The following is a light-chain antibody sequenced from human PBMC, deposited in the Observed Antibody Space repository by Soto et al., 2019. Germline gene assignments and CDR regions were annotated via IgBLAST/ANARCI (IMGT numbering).Light chain of an antibody. CDR1: QSVTSDY. CDR2: GAS. Sequence: EIVLKQSPGTLSLSPGERATLSCWASQSVTSDYLGWYQQKPGQAPRLLIYGASSRATGIPDRFSGSGSGTEFTLTISRLEPEDFAVYYCQQYGSSPALFTFGPGTKVDIK. CDR3: QQYGSSPALFT. V-gene: IGKV3-20*01. J-gene: IGKJ3*01.